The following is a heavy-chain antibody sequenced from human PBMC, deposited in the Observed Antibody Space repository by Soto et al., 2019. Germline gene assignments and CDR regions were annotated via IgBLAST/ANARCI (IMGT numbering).Heavy chain of an antibody. Sequence: QVHLVQSGAEVKKPGASVKVSCKGSGYTFTTYGITWVRQAPGQGLEWMGWISAHNGNTNYAQTLQGRVTVTRDTSTSTAYMELRILRSDDTAVYYCARGRYGDYWGQGALVTVSS. J-gene: IGHJ4*02. CDR1: GYTFTTYG. CDR3: ARGRYGDY. CDR2: ISAHNGNT. V-gene: IGHV1-18*01. D-gene: IGHD1-1*01.